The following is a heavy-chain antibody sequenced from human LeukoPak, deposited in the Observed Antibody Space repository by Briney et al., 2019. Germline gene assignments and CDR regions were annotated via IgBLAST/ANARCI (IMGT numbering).Heavy chain of an antibody. CDR3: ARDLGLKYGSGAYRFDP. CDR2: IWYDGSHQ. D-gene: IGHD3-10*01. J-gene: IGHJ5*02. Sequence: PGVSLRLSCAAYGFSFSTYGMHWVRQAPGKGLESVAVIWYDGSHQYYADSVKGRFTISRDMSNNTLYLQMNNLRVDDTALYYCARDLGLKYGSGAYRFDPWGQGTQVIVSS. V-gene: IGHV3-33*08. CDR1: GFSFSTYG.